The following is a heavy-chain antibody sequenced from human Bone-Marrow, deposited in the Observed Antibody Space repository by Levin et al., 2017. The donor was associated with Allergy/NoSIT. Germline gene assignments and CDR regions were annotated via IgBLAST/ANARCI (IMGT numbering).Heavy chain of an antibody. J-gene: IGHJ4*02. CDR3: ARDLQESSSWFSFDL. V-gene: IGHV1-46*01. Sequence: ASVKVSCTASGFKFSNYYMHWVRQAPGQGLEWVAQINPTGSYTRLAENFQGRVTTTRDTSTGTVYLELSSLRSDDTAVYFCARDLQESSSWFSFDLWGQGTLITVSS. CDR1: GFKFSNYY. CDR2: INPTGSYT. D-gene: IGHD6-19*01.